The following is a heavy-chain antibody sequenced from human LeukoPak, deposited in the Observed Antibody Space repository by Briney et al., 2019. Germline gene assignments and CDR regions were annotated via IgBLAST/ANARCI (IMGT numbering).Heavy chain of an antibody. D-gene: IGHD3-22*01. Sequence: SETLSLTCTVSGGSISSGDYYWSWIRQPPGKGLEWIGYIYYSGSTYYNPSLKSRVTISVDTSKDQFSLKLSSVTAADTAVYYCARAPLYYYDSSGYYGYFDYWGQGTLVTVSS. J-gene: IGHJ4*02. V-gene: IGHV4-30-4*01. CDR3: ARAPLYYYDSSGYYGYFDY. CDR1: GGSISSGDYY. CDR2: IYYSGST.